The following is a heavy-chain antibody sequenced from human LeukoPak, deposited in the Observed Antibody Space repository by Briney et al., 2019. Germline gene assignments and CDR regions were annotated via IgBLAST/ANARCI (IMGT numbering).Heavy chain of an antibody. D-gene: IGHD1-26*01. J-gene: IGHJ4*02. CDR2: IRYDGSNE. CDR1: GFTFSDFG. V-gene: IGHV3-30*02. CDR3: AKERHYSGSYEVVDY. Sequence: AGGSLRLSCAASGFTFSDFGMHWVRQAPGKGLEWVAFIRYDGSNEYYADSVQGRFTISRDNSKNTLYLQMNSLRAEDTAVYYCAKERHYSGSYEVVDYWGQGTLVTVSS.